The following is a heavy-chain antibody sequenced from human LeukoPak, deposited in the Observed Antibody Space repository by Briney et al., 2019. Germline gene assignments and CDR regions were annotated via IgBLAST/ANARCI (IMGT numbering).Heavy chain of an antibody. CDR2: ISYDGSNK. Sequence: PGRSLRLSCAASGFTFSSYAMHWVREAPGKGVEWVAVISYDGSNKYYADSVKGRFTISRGNSKNPLYLQMNSLRAEDTAVYYCARVGGGVFDYWGQGTLVTVSS. D-gene: IGHD3-10*01. CDR1: GFTFSSYA. J-gene: IGHJ4*02. CDR3: ARVGGGVFDY. V-gene: IGHV3-30-3*01.